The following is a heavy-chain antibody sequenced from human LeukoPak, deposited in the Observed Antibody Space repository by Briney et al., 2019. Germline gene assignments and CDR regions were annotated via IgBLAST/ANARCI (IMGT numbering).Heavy chain of an antibody. CDR3: ARVSKGDSSSWNFDY. Sequence: SETLSLTCTVSGGSISSYYWSWIRQPPGKGLEWIGSIYYSGSTYYNPPLKSRVTISIDTSKNQFSLKMSSVAAADTAVYYCARVSKGDSSSWNFDYWGQGTLVTVSS. J-gene: IGHJ4*02. CDR2: IYYSGST. V-gene: IGHV4-59*12. CDR1: GGSISSYY. D-gene: IGHD6-6*01.